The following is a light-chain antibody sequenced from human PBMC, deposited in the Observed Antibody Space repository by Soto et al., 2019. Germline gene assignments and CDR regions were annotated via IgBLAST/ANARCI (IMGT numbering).Light chain of an antibody. J-gene: IGLJ3*02. CDR2: NAN. V-gene: IGLV7-43*01. CDR1: TGAVTSGHH. Sequence: QTVVTQKPSLTVSPGGTVTLTCASSTGAVTSGHHPSWFQQRPGQPPRALIYNANYKHSWTPARFSGSLLGGKAALTLSGAQPEDEAEYYCLLYPGGGWVFGGGTQLTVL. CDR3: LLYPGGGWV.